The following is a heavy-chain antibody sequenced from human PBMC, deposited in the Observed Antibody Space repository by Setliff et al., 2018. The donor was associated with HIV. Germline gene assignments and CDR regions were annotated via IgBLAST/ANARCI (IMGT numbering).Heavy chain of an antibody. V-gene: IGHV1-18*01. Sequence: ASVKVSCKASGYTFPSYGISWVRQAPGQGLEWMGWISAYDGNTNYAQKFQGRVTMTTDTSTSTAYMELRSLRSYDTAVYYCAREDTYDSSGWGAFDIWGPGTMGTVSS. J-gene: IGHJ3*02. CDR2: ISAYDGNT. CDR3: AREDTYDSSGWGAFDI. CDR1: GYTFPSYG. D-gene: IGHD3-22*01.